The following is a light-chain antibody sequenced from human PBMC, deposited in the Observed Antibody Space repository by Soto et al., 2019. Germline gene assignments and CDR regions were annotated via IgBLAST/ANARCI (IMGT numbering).Light chain of an antibody. CDR2: DTE. V-gene: IGLV1-51*01. Sequence: QSVLTQPPSVSAAPGQKVIISCSGSTFDIGKNYVSWYQHLPGTAPKLIIYDTEKRIAGVPDRFSAPKSGTSATLAISGLQTGDEANYFCGTWDRSLTYYLFGTGTKVTVL. CDR3: GTWDRSLTYYL. CDR1: TFDIGKNY. J-gene: IGLJ1*01.